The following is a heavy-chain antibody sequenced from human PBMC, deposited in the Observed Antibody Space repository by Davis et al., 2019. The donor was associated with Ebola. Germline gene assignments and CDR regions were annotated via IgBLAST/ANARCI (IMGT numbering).Heavy chain of an antibody. CDR3: ARDKAGGNY. CDR1: GFTFSSYG. CDR2: ISSSSSYI. J-gene: IGHJ4*02. V-gene: IGHV3-21*01. D-gene: IGHD3-10*01. Sequence: LKISCAASGFTFSSYGMHWVRQAPGKGLEWVSSISSSSSYIYYADSVKGRFTISRDNAKNSLYLQMNSLRAEDTAVYYCARDKAGGNYWGQGTLVTVSS.